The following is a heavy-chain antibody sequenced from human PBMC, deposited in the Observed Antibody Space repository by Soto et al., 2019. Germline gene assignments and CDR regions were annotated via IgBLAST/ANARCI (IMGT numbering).Heavy chain of an antibody. V-gene: IGHV1-24*01. Sequence: ASVKVSCKVSGYTLTELSMHWVRRAPGKGLEWMGGFDPEDGETIYAQKFQGRVTMTEDTSTDTAYMELSSLRSEDTAVYYCAREGGSGSPDWYFNVWGRGTLVTVSS. J-gene: IGHJ2*01. CDR2: FDPEDGET. CDR3: AREGGSGSPDWYFNV. D-gene: IGHD1-26*01. CDR1: GYTLTELS.